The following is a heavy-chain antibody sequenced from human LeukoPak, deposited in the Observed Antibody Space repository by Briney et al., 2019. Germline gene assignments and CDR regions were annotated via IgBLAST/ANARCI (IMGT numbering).Heavy chain of an antibody. V-gene: IGHV1-69*01. D-gene: IGHD3-10*01. CDR3: ARGGVTMVRGVIGQGDAFDI. CDR1: GGTFSSYA. Sequence: SVKVSCKASGGTFSSYAISWVRQAPGQGLEWMGGIIPIFGTANYAQKFQGRVTITADESTSTAYMELGSLRSEDTAVYYCARGGVTMVRGVIGQGDAFDIWGQGTMVTVSS. CDR2: IIPIFGTA. J-gene: IGHJ3*02.